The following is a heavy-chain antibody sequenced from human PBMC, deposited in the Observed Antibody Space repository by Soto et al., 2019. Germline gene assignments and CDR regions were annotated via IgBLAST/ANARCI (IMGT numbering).Heavy chain of an antibody. Sequence: PGGSLRLSCAASGFTYDDYTMHWVRQAPGKGLEWVSLISWDGGTTYYADSVKGRFTISRDNSKNSLYLQMNSLRTEDTALYYCAKDIFRGGSYTGYFDYWGQGSLVTFSS. D-gene: IGHD1-26*01. CDR2: ISWDGGTT. CDR3: AKDIFRGGSYTGYFDY. CDR1: GFTYDDYT. J-gene: IGHJ4*02. V-gene: IGHV3-43*01.